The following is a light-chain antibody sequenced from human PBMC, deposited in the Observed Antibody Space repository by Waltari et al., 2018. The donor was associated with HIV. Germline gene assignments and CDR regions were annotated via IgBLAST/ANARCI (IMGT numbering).Light chain of an antibody. CDR1: SSNIGAGYD. V-gene: IGLV1-40*01. CDR2: ATI. CDR3: QSFDSSLTTSGVI. Sequence: QSVLTQPPSVSGAPGQRVTIPCTGSSSNIGAGYDVHWYQQLPGTAPKLLTSATINRPSGVPDGFSGSKSGSSASLAITGLQAEDEAHYYCQSFDSSLTTSGVIFGGGTKLTVL. J-gene: IGLJ2*01.